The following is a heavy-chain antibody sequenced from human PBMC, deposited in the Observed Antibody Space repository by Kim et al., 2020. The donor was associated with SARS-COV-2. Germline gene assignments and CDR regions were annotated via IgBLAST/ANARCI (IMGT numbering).Heavy chain of an antibody. V-gene: IGHV3-33*01. Sequence: GGSLRLSCAASGFTFSSYGMHWVRQAPGKGLEWVAVIWYDGSNKYYADSVKGRFTISRDNSKNTLYLQMNSLRAEDTAVYYCAREGRQQLVLLDYWGQGTLVTVSS. J-gene: IGHJ4*02. CDR2: IWYDGSNK. CDR1: GFTFSSYG. D-gene: IGHD6-13*01. CDR3: AREGRQQLVLLDY.